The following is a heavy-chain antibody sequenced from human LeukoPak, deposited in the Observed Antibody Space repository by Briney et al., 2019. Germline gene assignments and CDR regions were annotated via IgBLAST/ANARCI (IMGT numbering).Heavy chain of an antibody. D-gene: IGHD3-10*01. CDR1: GFTFSSYG. J-gene: IGHJ4*02. CDR3: AKDKGGVGWFGEQGVFDY. CDR2: IRYDGSNK. V-gene: IGHV3-30*02. Sequence: GGSLRLSCAASGFTFSSYGMHWVRQAPGKGLEWVAFIRYDGSNKYYADSVKGRFTISRDNSKNTLYLQMNSLRAEDTAVYYCAKDKGGVGWFGEQGVFDYWGQGTLVTVSS.